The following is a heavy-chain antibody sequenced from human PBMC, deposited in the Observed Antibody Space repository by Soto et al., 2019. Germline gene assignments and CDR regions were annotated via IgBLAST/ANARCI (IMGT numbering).Heavy chain of an antibody. CDR1: GFTLNNYG. CDR2: ISYDGSNK. V-gene: IGHV3-30*18. J-gene: IGHJ4*02. D-gene: IGHD3-22*01. CDR3: AKDAIYYDSSGDFERGYFDY. Sequence: QVHLVESGGGVVQPGRSLRLSCAASGFTLNNYGMHWVRQAPGKGLEWVAVISYDGSNKYYADSVKGRFTISIDNSKNTLYLQMNSLRVEDTAVYYCAKDAIYYDSSGDFERGYFDYWGQGTLVTVSS.